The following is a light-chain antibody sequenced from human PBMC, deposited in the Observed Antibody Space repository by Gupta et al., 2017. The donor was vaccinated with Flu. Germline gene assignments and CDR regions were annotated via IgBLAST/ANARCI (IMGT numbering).Light chain of an antibody. CDR1: SSDMGAYKY. Sequence: QSALHPPPSASGPPGQSIPISCTGTSSDMGAYKYVAWHQQHAGKAPKLIIDEVAKRPSGVPDRFAGSKSGNTASLTVSGVQAEEEGDYYCSSHTGSDTFVFGTGTAVTVL. CDR2: EVA. CDR3: SSHTGSDTFV. J-gene: IGLJ1*01. V-gene: IGLV2-8*01.